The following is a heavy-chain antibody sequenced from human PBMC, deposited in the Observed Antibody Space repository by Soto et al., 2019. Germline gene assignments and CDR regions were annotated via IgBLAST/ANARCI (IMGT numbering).Heavy chain of an antibody. CDR3: AIANYGDNDY. J-gene: IGHJ4*02. CDR2: ISAYNGNI. V-gene: IGHV1-18*01. CDR1: GYIFPSCT. Sequence: QVQLVQSGAEVKKPGASVKVSCKAPGYIFPSCTMSWVRQAPGQGLEWMGWISAYNGNIKDAQKFQGRFTMTTDTSTSTAYMELRSLTSDDTAMYYCAIANYGDNDYWGQGTLVTVSS. D-gene: IGHD4-17*01.